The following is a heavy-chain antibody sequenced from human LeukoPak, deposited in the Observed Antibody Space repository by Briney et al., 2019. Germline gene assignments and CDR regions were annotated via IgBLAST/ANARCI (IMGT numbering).Heavy chain of an antibody. CDR1: GYTFTSYG. CDR2: ISAYNGNT. D-gene: IGHD3-22*01. V-gene: IGHV1-18*01. J-gene: IGHJ6*02. CDR3: ARSYDSSGYYGYYYYGMDV. Sequence: ASVKVSCTASGYTFTSYGISWVRQAPGQGLEWMGWISAYNGNTNYAQKLQGRVTMTTDTSTSTAYMELRSLRSDDTAVYYCARSYDSSGYYGYYYYGMDVWGQGTTVTVSS.